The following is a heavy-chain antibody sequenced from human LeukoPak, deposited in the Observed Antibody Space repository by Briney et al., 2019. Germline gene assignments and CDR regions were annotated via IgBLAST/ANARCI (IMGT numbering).Heavy chain of an antibody. CDR2: ISYDGSNK. J-gene: IGHJ4*02. Sequence: PGGSLRLSCAASGFTFSSYGMHWVRQAPGKGLEWVAVISYDGSNKYYADSVEGRFTISRDNSKNTLYLQMNSLRAEDTAVYYCAKDSGSPWIQLWLRSWGQGTLVTVSS. D-gene: IGHD5-18*01. CDR3: AKDSGSPWIQLWLRS. V-gene: IGHV3-30*18. CDR1: GFTFSSYG.